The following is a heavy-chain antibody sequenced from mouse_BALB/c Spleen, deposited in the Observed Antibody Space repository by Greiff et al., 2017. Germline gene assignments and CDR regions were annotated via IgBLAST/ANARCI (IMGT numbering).Heavy chain of an antibody. CDR3: ARWGNYLFDY. CDR1: GYTFTSYV. D-gene: IGHD2-1*01. J-gene: IGHJ2*01. V-gene: IGHV1-14*01. CDR2: INPYNDGT. Sequence: EVKLMESGPELVKPGASVKMSCKASGYTFTSYVMHWVKQKPGQGLEWIGYINPYNDGTKYNEKFKGKATLTSDKSSSTAYMELSSLTSEDSAVYYCARWGNYLFDYWGQGTTLTVSS.